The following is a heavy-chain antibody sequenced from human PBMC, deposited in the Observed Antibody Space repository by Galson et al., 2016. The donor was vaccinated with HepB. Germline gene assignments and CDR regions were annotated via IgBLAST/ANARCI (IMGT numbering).Heavy chain of an antibody. CDR2: IFAGGDRT. J-gene: IGHJ4*02. CDR3: AKDGCTSTSCYSY. CDR1: GFAFSNYA. D-gene: IGHD2-2*01. Sequence: SLRLSCAASGFAFSNYAMSWVRQATGKGLEWVSLIFAGGDRTFYADSVRGRFTISRDNSKNTLYLQMSRLRADDSAVYYCAKDGCTSTSCYSYWGQGTLVTVSS. V-gene: IGHV3-23*01.